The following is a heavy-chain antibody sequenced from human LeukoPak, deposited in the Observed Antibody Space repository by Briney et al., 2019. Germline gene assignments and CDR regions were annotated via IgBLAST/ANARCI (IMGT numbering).Heavy chain of an antibody. D-gene: IGHD3-10*01. CDR3: ARDLWFGELLPDDY. CDR2: ISSSGTTI. CDR1: GFTFSDYY. Sequence: PGGSLRLSCAASGFTFSDYYMSWIRQAPGKGLELVSYISSSGTTIYYADSVKGRFTISRDNAKNSLYLQMNSLRDEDTAVYYCARDLWFGELLPDDYWGQGTLVTVSS. V-gene: IGHV3-11*04. J-gene: IGHJ4*02.